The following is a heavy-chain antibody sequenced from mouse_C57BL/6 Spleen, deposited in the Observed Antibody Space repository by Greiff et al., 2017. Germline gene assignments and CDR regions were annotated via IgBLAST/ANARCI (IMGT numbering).Heavy chain of an antibody. V-gene: IGHV5-17*01. Sequence: EVKLMESGGGLVKPGGSLKLSCAASGFTFSDYGMHWVRQAPEKGLEWVAYISSGSSTIYYADTVKGRFTISRDNAKNTLFLQMTSLRAEDTAMYYCARNCYDAMDYWGQGTSVTVSS. CDR3: ARNCYDAMDY. J-gene: IGHJ4*01. CDR1: GFTFSDYG. CDR2: ISSGSSTI.